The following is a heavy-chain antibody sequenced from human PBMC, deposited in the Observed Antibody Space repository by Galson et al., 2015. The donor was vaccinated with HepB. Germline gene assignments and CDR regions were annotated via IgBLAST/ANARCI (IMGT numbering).Heavy chain of an antibody. CDR3: ARARSVHYDFWSGYYDY. V-gene: IGHV1-69*04. CDR2: IIPILGIA. Sequence: SVKVSCKASGGTFSSYAISWVRQAPGQGLEWMGRIIPILGIANYAQKFQGRVTITADKSTSTAYMELSSLRSEDTAVYYCARARSVHYDFWSGYYDYWGQGTLVTVSS. J-gene: IGHJ4*02. D-gene: IGHD3-3*01. CDR1: GGTFSSYA.